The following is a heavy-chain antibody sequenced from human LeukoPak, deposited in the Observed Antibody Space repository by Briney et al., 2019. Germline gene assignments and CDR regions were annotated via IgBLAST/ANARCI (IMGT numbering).Heavy chain of an antibody. J-gene: IGHJ3*02. D-gene: IGHD2-15*01. Sequence: GGSLRLSCAASGFTFSSYGMHWVRQAPGKGLEWVAVISYDGSNKYYADSVKGRFTISRDNAKNSLYLQMNSLRAEDTAVYYCARGRWYCSGGSCFTDAVDIWGQGTMVTVSS. CDR2: ISYDGSNK. V-gene: IGHV3-30*03. CDR1: GFTFSSYG. CDR3: ARGRWYCSGGSCFTDAVDI.